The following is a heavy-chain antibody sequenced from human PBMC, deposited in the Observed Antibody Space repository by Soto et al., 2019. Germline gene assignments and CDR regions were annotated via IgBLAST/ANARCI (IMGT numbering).Heavy chain of an antibody. CDR3: ARVGDRWYVDNQDYYFDY. Sequence: SETLSLTCTVSGGSISSGGYYWSWIRQHPGKGLEWIGYIYYSGSTYYNPSLKSRVTISVDTSKNQFSLKLSSVTAADTAVYYCARVGDRWYVDNQDYYFDYWGQGTLVTVSS. CDR2: IYYSGST. D-gene: IGHD6-13*01. V-gene: IGHV4-31*03. J-gene: IGHJ4*02. CDR1: GGSISSGGYY.